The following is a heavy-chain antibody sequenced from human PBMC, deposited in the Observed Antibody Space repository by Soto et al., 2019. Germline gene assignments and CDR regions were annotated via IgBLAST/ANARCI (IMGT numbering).Heavy chain of an antibody. D-gene: IGHD4-17*01. CDR3: ARRYGAPFDY. J-gene: IGHJ4*02. V-gene: IGHV4-59*01. CDR1: GGSISSYY. CDR2: IYYSGST. Sequence: QVQLQESGPGLVKPSETLSLTCTVSGGSISSYYWSWIRQPPGKGLEWIGYIYYSGSTTYNPSLKRRVTISVDTSKNRFSLKLISVPAADTAVYYCARRYGAPFDYWGQGTLVTVSS.